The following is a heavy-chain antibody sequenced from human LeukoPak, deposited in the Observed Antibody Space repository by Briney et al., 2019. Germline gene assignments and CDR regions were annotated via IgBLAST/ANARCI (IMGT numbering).Heavy chain of an antibody. CDR3: ARVWVEGNDAFYFDY. CDR1: GFTFSSYV. V-gene: IGHV3-48*03. D-gene: IGHD3-16*01. Sequence: PGGSLRLSCAASGFTFSSYVMNWVRQAPGKGLEWVSYISSSGSTIYYADSVKGRFTISRDNAKNSLYLQMNSLRAEDTAVYYCARVWVEGNDAFYFDYWGQGTLVTVSS. CDR2: ISSSGSTI. J-gene: IGHJ4*02.